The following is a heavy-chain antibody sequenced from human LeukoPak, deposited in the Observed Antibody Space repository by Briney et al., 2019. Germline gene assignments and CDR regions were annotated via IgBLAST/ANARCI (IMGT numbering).Heavy chain of an antibody. Sequence: GGSLRLSCAASGFTFSSYWMSWARQAPGKGLEWVANIKQDGSEKYCVDSVKGRFTISRDNAKNSLYLQMNSLRAEDTAVYYCARVGAYGERDYWGQGTLVSVSS. J-gene: IGHJ4*02. V-gene: IGHV3-7*01. CDR1: GFTFSSYW. CDR3: ARVGAYGERDY. CDR2: IKQDGSEK. D-gene: IGHD1-26*01.